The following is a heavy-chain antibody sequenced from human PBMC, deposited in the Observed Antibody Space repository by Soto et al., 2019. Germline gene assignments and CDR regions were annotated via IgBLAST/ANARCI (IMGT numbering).Heavy chain of an antibody. CDR2: ISGSGGST. CDR3: AKDYGSGWYSGGIDY. CDR1: GFTFSSYA. J-gene: IGHJ4*02. V-gene: IGHV3-23*01. Sequence: GGSLRLSCAASGFTFSSYAMSWVRQAPGKGLEWVSAISGSGGSTYYADSVKGRFTISRDNSKNTLYLQMNSLRAEDTAVYYCAKDYGSGWYSGGIDYWGQGTLVTVSS. D-gene: IGHD6-19*01.